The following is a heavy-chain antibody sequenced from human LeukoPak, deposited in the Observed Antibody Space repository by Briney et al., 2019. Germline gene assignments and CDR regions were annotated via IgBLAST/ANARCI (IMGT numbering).Heavy chain of an antibody. CDR2: INHSGST. Sequence: RTSETLSLTCAVYGGSFSGYYWSWIRQPPGKGLEWIGEINHSGSTNYNPSLKSRVTISVDTSKNQFSLKLSSVTAADTAVYYCARGPANGDYVKSLGYWGQGTLVTVSS. CDR1: GGSFSGYY. D-gene: IGHD4-17*01. CDR3: ARGPANGDYVKSLGY. J-gene: IGHJ4*02. V-gene: IGHV4-34*01.